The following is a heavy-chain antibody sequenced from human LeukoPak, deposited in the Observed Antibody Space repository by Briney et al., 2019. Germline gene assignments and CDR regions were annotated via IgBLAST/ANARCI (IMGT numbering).Heavy chain of an antibody. CDR1: GGSINSHY. Sequence: SETLSLTCAVSGGSINSHYWGWIRQPPGKGLQWIGDIYYTGKNNYNPSLESRVTISLDTSKDHLSLNLTSVLAADTAIYYCVRRDTGWNYFDYWGQGILVTVSS. D-gene: IGHD6-19*01. J-gene: IGHJ4*02. CDR3: VRRDTGWNYFDY. V-gene: IGHV4-59*08. CDR2: IYYTGKN.